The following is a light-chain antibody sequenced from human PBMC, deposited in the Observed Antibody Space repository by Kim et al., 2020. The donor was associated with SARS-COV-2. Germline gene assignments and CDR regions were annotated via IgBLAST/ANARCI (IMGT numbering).Light chain of an antibody. Sequence: TVTISCTRNSGSFASSYVQWCQQRPGSVPTTVIFEDYQRPSGVPGRFSGSVDSSSNSASLTISGRKTEDEAEYYCQSYDDTNVVFGGGTQLTVL. V-gene: IGLV6-57*03. CDR2: EDY. J-gene: IGLJ3*02. CDR1: SGSFASSY. CDR3: QSYDDTNVV.